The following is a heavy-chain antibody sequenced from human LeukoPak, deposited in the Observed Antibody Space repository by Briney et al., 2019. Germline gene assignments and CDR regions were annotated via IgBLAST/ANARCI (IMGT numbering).Heavy chain of an antibody. V-gene: IGHV1-69*06. D-gene: IGHD3-10*01. CDR3: ARDNSVGDIAWWFDP. CDR2: IMPLFGTA. J-gene: IGHJ5*02. CDR1: GGTFSRND. Sequence: ASVKVSCKASGGTFSRNDISWVRQAPGQGLEWMGGIMPLFGTAKNAQKFQGRVTITADKSTSTAYMELSSLRSEDTAVYYCARDNSVGDIAWWFDPWGQGTLVTVSS.